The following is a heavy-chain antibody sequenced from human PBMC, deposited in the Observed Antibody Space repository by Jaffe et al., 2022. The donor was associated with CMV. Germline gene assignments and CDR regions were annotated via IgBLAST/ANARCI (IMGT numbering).Heavy chain of an antibody. D-gene: IGHD2-21*02. J-gene: IGHJ4*02. CDR2: IYYSGST. CDR1: GGSISSYY. V-gene: IGHV4-59*01. CDR3: ARAPEDGGNSPYFDY. Sequence: QVQLQESGPGLVKPSETLSLTCTVSGGSISSYYWSWIRQPPGKGLEWIGYIYYSGSTNYNPSLKSRVTISVDTSKNQFSLKLSSVTAADTAVYYCARAPEDGGNSPYFDYWGQGTLVTVSS.